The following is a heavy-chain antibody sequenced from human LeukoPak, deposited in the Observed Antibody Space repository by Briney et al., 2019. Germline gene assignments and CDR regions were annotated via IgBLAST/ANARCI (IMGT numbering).Heavy chain of an antibody. CDR3: ARGVMVRLFDY. D-gene: IGHD3-10*01. CDR1: RFTPSAYY. CDR2: ISSSGSTI. J-gene: IGHJ4*02. Sequence: GGTLRLSRAASRFTPSAYYMSWIRQALPQGLEWGSYISSSGSTISSAHPLKGRFTIASHNAKNSLYLQMTSLRAEDTAVYYCARGVMVRLFDYWGQGTLVTVSS. V-gene: IGHV3-11*01.